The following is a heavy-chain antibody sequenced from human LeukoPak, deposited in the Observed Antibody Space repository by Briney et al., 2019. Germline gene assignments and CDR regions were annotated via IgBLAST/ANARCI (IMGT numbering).Heavy chain of an antibody. D-gene: IGHD3-10*01. CDR2: IYYSGST. Sequence: SETLSLTCTVSGGSISNKYWSWIRQPPGKGLEWIGYIYYSGSTNYNPSLKSRVTILVDTSKNQFSLKLSSVTAADTAVYYCARWGLDYYGSGSYPFDYWGQGTLVTVSS. J-gene: IGHJ4*02. V-gene: IGHV4-59*01. CDR1: GGSISNKY. CDR3: ARWGLDYYGSGSYPFDY.